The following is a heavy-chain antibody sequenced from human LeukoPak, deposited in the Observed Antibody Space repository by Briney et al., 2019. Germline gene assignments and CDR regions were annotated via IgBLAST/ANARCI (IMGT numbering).Heavy chain of an antibody. D-gene: IGHD6-6*01. J-gene: IGHJ6*03. Sequence: GGSLRLSCAPSGLSFGSYTMTWVRQAPGKGLEWVAGISSDGTTTNYADSVKGRFPISRETTLNLQMDSLRAEDTATYYCAKTNLSPHRSSSGPRRGSLSYYYYMDVWGRGTTVTVSS. CDR2: ISSDGTTT. CDR3: AKTNLSPHRSSSGPRRGSLSYYYYMDV. CDR1: GLSFGSYT. V-gene: IGHV3-23*03.